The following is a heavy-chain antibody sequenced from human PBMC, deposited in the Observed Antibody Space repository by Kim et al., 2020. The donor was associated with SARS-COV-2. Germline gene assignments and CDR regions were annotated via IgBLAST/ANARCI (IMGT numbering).Heavy chain of an antibody. CDR3: ASDSSGYYRFDD. V-gene: IGHV4-39*01. J-gene: IGHJ4*02. D-gene: IGHD3-22*01. CDR1: GGSISSSSYY. CDR2: IYYSGSA. Sequence: SETLSLTCTVSGGSISSSSYYWGWIRQPPGKGLEWIGNIYYSGSAYYNPSLKSRVTISVDTSKNQFSLKLRSVTAADTAVYYCASDSSGYYRFDDWGQGALVTVSS.